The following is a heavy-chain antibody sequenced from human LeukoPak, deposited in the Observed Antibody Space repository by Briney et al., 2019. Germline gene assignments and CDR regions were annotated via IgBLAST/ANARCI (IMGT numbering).Heavy chain of an antibody. CDR1: GFTFSDYY. CDR3: ARDFGVIRRS. J-gene: IGHJ5*02. D-gene: IGHD3-3*01. Sequence: PGGSLRLSCAASGFTFSDYYMSWIRQAPGKGLEWVSYISSSGSTIYYADSVKGRFTISRDDSKNTLFLQMSSLRPEDTAVYYCARDFGVIRRSWGQGTLVSVSS. V-gene: IGHV3-11*04. CDR2: ISSSGSTI.